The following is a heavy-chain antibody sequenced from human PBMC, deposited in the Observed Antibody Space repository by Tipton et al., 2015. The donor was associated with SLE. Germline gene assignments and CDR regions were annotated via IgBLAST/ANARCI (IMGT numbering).Heavy chain of an antibody. CDR1: GGSISSHY. CDR2: VYSSGSA. CDR3: ARGDVD. V-gene: IGHV4-4*07. Sequence: TLSLTCTVSGGSISSHYWGWFRQSTGRGLEWIGRVYSSGSANYNPALISRVSMSVDISKNQFFLTLRSVTAADTAVYFCARGDVDWGQGTLVTVSS. J-gene: IGHJ4*02. D-gene: IGHD5-24*01.